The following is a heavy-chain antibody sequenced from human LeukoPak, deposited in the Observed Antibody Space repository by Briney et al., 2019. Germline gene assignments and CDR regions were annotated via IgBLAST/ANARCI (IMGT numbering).Heavy chain of an antibody. V-gene: IGHV4-61*02. D-gene: IGHD6-13*01. J-gene: IGHJ4*02. CDR1: GGSISSGSYY. CDR2: IYTSGST. Sequence: SETLSLTCTVSGGSISSGSYYWSWIRQPAGKGLEWIGRIYTSGSTNYNPSLKSRVTISVDTSKNQFSLKLSSVTAADTAVCYCARAGDSSSSSDYWGQGTLVTVSS. CDR3: ARAGDSSSSSDY.